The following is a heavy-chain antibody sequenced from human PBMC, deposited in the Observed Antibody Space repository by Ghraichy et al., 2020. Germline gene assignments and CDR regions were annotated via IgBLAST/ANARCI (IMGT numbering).Heavy chain of an antibody. CDR3: AKDKYLELDNYFYYMDV. Sequence: GGSLRLSCAASGFTFSSYGIHWVRQAPGKGLEWLAVISYDGDRKYYADSVKGRFTISRANSKNTLFLQMNSLSVEDTAVYHCAKDKYLELDNYFYYMDVWGKGTTVTVS. J-gene: IGHJ6*03. D-gene: IGHD3-10*01. CDR1: GFTFSSYG. CDR2: ISYDGDRK. V-gene: IGHV3-30*18.